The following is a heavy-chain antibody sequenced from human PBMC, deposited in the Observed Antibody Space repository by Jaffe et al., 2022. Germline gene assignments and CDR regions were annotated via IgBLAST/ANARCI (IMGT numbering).Heavy chain of an antibody. J-gene: IGHJ4*02. D-gene: IGHD3-16*02. CDR2: IYHSGST. CDR1: GGSISSGGYS. V-gene: IGHV4-30-2*01. CDR3: ARSIMITFGGVIAPRYFDY. Sequence: QLQLQESGSGLVKPSQTLSLTCAVSGGSISSGGYSWSWIRQPPGKGLEWIGYIYHSGSTYYNPSLKSRVTISVDRSKNQFSLKLSSVTAADTAVYYCARSIMITFGGVIAPRYFDYWGQGTLVTVSS.